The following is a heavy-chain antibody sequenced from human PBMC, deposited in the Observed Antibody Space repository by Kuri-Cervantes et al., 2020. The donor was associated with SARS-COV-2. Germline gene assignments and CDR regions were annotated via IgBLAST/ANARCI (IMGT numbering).Heavy chain of an antibody. J-gene: IGHJ4*02. V-gene: IGHV1-18*01. CDR1: GYTFSRYG. CDR2: ISTHHGNT. D-gene: IGHD4-23*01. Sequence: ASVKVSCKASGYTFSRYGINWVRQAPGQGLEWMGWISTHHGNTNYAQKFQGRVTMTVDTSTGTAYMELRSLRTDDTAVYYCARSHTLYGGNSSPWDYWGQGTLVTVSS. CDR3: ARSHTLYGGNSSPWDY.